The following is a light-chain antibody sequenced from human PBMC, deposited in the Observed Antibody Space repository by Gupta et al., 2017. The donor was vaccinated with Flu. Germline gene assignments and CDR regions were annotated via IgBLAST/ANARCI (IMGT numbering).Light chain of an antibody. CDR1: SDVGAYNY. CDR3: SSCTTSGTSYV. J-gene: IGLJ1*01. CDR2: DVT. Sequence: SDVGAYNYVSWYQQHPGKAPKLMIYDVTNRPSGVSNRFSGSKSGNTASLTISGLQAEDEADYYCSSCTTSGTSYVFGTGTKVTVL. V-gene: IGLV2-14*04.